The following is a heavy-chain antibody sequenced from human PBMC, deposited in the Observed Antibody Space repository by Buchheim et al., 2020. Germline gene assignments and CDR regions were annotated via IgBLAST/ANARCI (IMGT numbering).Heavy chain of an antibody. CDR3: ARDMHGGAPYYFDY. J-gene: IGHJ4*02. D-gene: IGHD2-15*01. CDR2: ISYDGSNK. CDR1: GFTFSSYA. V-gene: IGHV3-30-3*01. Sequence: QVQLVESGGGVVQPGRSLRLSCAASGFTFSSYAMHWVRQAPGKGLEWVAVISYDGSNKYYADSVKGRFTISRDNSKNTLYLQMNSLRAEDTAVYYCARDMHGGAPYYFDYWGQGTL.